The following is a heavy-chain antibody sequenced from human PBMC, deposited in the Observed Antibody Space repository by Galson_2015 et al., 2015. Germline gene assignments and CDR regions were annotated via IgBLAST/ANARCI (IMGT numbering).Heavy chain of an antibody. D-gene: IGHD2-2*01. Sequence: SVKVSCKASGGTFSNYDISWVRQAPGQGLEWMGGITPIFDTANYAQKFQDRVTITADKSTNTAYMELRSLRSEDTAVYFCARASQDCSNPSCPYNYWGQGTLVTVS. CDR3: ARASQDCSNPSCPYNY. CDR2: ITPIFDTA. CDR1: GGTFSNYD. V-gene: IGHV1-69*06. J-gene: IGHJ4*02.